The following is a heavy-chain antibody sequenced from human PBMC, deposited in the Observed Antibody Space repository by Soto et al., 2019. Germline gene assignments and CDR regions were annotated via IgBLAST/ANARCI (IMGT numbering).Heavy chain of an antibody. Sequence: SETLSLTCAVSGVSISSGNWWTWVRQSPQRGLEYIGEIFHDGTANYYPSFERRVAISVDTSKNQFSLKLTSVTAADTAIYFCARLVYDTRLNDMYCDLWGQGTLVTVS. CDR3: ARLVYDTRLNDMYCDL. CDR2: IFHDGTA. J-gene: IGHJ4*01. CDR1: GVSISSGNW. V-gene: IGHV4-4*02. D-gene: IGHD3-22*01.